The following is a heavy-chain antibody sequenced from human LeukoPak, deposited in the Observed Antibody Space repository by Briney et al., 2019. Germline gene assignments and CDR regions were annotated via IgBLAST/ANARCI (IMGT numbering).Heavy chain of an antibody. CDR3: ARDALSFDRSGHYRPTELTVDF. D-gene: IGHD3-22*01. Sequence: PGGSLRLSCAASGFTFDDYTMHWVRQAPGKGLEWVSLINWDGGSTYYADSVKGRFTISRDNSQNTLFLQLNNLRPDDTAVFYCARDALSFDRSGHYRPTELTVDFWGLGTLVTVSS. CDR1: GFTFDDYT. V-gene: IGHV3-43*01. CDR2: INWDGGST. J-gene: IGHJ1*01.